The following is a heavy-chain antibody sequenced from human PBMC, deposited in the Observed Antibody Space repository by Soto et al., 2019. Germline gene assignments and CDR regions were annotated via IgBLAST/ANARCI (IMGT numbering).Heavy chain of an antibody. Sequence: SETLSLTCTVSGGSISSGGYYWSWIRQHPGKGLEWIGYIYYSGSTYYNPSLKSRVTISVDTSKNQFSLKLSFVTAAYSAVYYCARVMLVVPTYEVRTYYYGMDVWGQGTRVTVYS. J-gene: IGHJ6*02. CDR1: GGSISSGGYY. V-gene: IGHV4-31*03. CDR3: ARVMLVVPTYEVRTYYYGMDV. D-gene: IGHD6-13*01. CDR2: IYYSGST.